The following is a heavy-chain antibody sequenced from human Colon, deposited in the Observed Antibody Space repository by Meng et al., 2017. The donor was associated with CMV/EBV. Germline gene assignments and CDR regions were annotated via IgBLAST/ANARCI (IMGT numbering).Heavy chain of an antibody. V-gene: IGHV2-5*02. CDR3: AHKSLPAAFFDY. CDR1: GFSLNTYEVG. J-gene: IGHJ4*02. Sequence: TWNEFVPTLVKPTQTLTLTCTFSGFSLNTYEVGVGWFRQPPGKAPEWLALIYWDDDRRYRSSLGNRLTLTHDASKNQVVLTMTDMDPVDTATYYCAHKSLPAAFFDYWSQGTLVTVSS. CDR2: IYWDDDR. D-gene: IGHD2-2*01.